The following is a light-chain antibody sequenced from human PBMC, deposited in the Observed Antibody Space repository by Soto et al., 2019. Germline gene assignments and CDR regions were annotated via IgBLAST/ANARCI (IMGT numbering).Light chain of an antibody. CDR2: GAS. CDR3: QQYGSSPLLT. CDR1: QSVSSTN. J-gene: IGKJ4*01. Sequence: EIMLTQSPGTLSLSPGERATLSCRASQSVSSTNLAWYQQKPGQAPRLLIYGASSRATGIPDRFSGNGSGTDFTLTISRLEPEDFVVYYCQQYGSSPLLTFGGGTKVEIK. V-gene: IGKV3-20*01.